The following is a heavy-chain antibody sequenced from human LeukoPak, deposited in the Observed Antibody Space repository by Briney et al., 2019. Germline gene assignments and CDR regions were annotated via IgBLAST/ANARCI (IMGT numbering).Heavy chain of an antibody. V-gene: IGHV4-59*01. J-gene: IGHJ6*03. D-gene: IGHD2-2*01. CDR1: GGSISSYY. Sequence: NASETLSLTCTVSGGSISSYYWSWIRQPPGKGLEWIGYIYYSGSTNYNPSLKSRVTISVDTSKNQFSLKLSSVTAADTAVYYCARAGLSAAGIYYYYYMDVWGKGTTVTVSS. CDR2: IYYSGST. CDR3: ARAGLSAAGIYYYYYMDV.